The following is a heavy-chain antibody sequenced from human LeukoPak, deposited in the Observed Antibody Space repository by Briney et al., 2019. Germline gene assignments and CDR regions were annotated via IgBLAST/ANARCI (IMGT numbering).Heavy chain of an antibody. V-gene: IGHV3-48*01. CDR2: IGIDSGNT. CDR1: GFTFSDYS. CDR3: ARDYKYAFDI. Sequence: GGSLRFSCAASGFTFSDYSMNWVRQAPGKGLEWISYIGIDSGNTNYADSVKGLFTISGDKAKNSLYLQMNSLRVEDTAVYYCARDYKYAFDIWGQGTLVTVSS. D-gene: IGHD5-24*01. J-gene: IGHJ4*02.